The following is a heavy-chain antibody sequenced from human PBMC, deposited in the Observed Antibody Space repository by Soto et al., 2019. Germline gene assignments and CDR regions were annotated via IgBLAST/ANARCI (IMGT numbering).Heavy chain of an antibody. V-gene: IGHV1-69*01. CDR1: GRTFSSYA. Sequence: QVQLVQSGAEVKKPGSSAKVSCKASGRTFSSYATSWVRQAPGQGLEWMGGIIPIFGTANYAQKFQGRVTITADESTSTAYMELSSLRSEDTAVYYCARALPLAYCGGDCYSPLDYWGQGTLVTVSS. D-gene: IGHD2-21*02. J-gene: IGHJ4*02. CDR2: IIPIFGTA. CDR3: ARALPLAYCGGDCYSPLDY.